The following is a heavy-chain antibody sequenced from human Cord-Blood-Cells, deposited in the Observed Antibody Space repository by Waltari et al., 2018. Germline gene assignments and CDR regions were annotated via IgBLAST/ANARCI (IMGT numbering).Heavy chain of an antibody. V-gene: IGHV3-7*01. Sequence: EVQLVESGGGLVQPGGSLRLSCAASGFTFSSYWMSWVRQAPGKGLEWVANIKQDGSEKYYVDSVKGRFTISRDNAKNSLYLQMNSLRAEDTAVYYCARVLYSSLSGDDYWGQGTLVTVSS. CDR1: GFTFSSYW. D-gene: IGHD6-6*01. CDR2: IKQDGSEK. J-gene: IGHJ4*02. CDR3: ARVLYSSLSGDDY.